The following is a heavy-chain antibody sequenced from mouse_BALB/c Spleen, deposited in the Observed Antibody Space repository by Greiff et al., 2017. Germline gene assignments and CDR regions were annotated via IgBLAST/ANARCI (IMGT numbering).Heavy chain of an antibody. V-gene: IGHV1-5*01. CDR1: GYTFTSYW. CDR2: IYPGNSDT. D-gene: IGHD1-1*01. CDR3: TRSGYYGSWAMDY. Sequence: DVKLQESGTVLARPGASVKMSCKASGYTFTSYWMHWVKQRPGQGLEWIGAIYPGNSDTSYNQKFKGKAKLTAVTSTSTAYMELSSLTNEDSAVYYCTRSGYYGSWAMDYWGQGTSVTVSS. J-gene: IGHJ4*01.